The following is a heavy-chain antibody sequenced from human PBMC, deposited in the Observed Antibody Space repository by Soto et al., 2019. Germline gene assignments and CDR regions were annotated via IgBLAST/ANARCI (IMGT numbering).Heavy chain of an antibody. CDR2: VNEDGTEK. V-gene: IGHV3-7*01. D-gene: IGHD1-26*01. CDR3: SHTWV. CDR1: GFSFSSYW. J-gene: IGHJ4*02. Sequence: EVQMVESGGGLVQPGGSLRLSCAASGFSFSSYWMYWVRQAPGKGLEWVANVNEDGTEKNYVDSVKGRFTISRDNAKNSLDLQMNSLRAEDKAVYYWSHTWVGGQGTLVTVSS.